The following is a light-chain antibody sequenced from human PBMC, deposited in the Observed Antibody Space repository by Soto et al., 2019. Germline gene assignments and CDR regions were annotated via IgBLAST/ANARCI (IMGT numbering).Light chain of an antibody. Sequence: EIVLTQSPGTLSLSPGERATLSCRASQSVSSNFLAWYQQKPGQAPRLLIYGASRRATGIPDRFSGSGSGTDFTLTISRLESEDFELYYCQHYCSSPSTFGQGTRLEIK. J-gene: IGKJ5*01. CDR3: QHYCSSPST. CDR2: GAS. V-gene: IGKV3-20*01. CDR1: QSVSSNF.